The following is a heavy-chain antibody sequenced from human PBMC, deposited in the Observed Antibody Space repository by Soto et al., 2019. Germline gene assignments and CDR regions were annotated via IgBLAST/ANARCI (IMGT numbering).Heavy chain of an antibody. CDR2: IYYSRYT. CDR3: ARLIRDASGSYRLDY. D-gene: IGHD3-10*01. Sequence: QVQLQESGPGRVKPSETLSLTCTASGGSISPYYWSWIRQPPGEGMEWLGYIYYSRYTNYNPSLKNRLTISVDTSKNQFSLMLSSVPAADTAVYFCARLIRDASGSYRLDYWGRGTLVTVSS. CDR1: GGSISPYY. V-gene: IGHV4-59*08. J-gene: IGHJ4*02.